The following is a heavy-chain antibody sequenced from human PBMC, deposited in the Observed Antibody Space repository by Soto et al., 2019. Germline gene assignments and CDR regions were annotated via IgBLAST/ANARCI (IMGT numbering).Heavy chain of an antibody. D-gene: IGHD3-3*01. J-gene: IGHJ5*02. CDR1: GFTFSSYA. CDR2: ISGRGGST. Sequence: LRLSCAASGFTFSSYAMSWVRQDPWKAPYWVSAISGRGGSTYYADSVQGGFPISRDNSKNTLYLPINSQSGDYAAVEYCAKDFWTGTYNWLDAWGQGTLVTVSS. V-gene: IGHV3-23*01. CDR3: AKDFWTGTYNWLDA.